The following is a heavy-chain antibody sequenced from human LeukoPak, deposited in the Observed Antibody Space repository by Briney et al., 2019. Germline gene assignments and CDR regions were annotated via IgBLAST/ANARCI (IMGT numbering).Heavy chain of an antibody. Sequence: GGSLRLSCAASGFTFDDYAMHWVRQAPGKGLEWVSGISWNSGSIGYADSVKGRFTISRDNAKNSLYLQMNSLRAEDTAVYYCARVRWELRLDTPPDYWGQGTLVTVSS. J-gene: IGHJ4*02. CDR1: GFTFDDYA. V-gene: IGHV3-9*01. CDR3: ARVRWELRLDTPPDY. D-gene: IGHD1-26*01. CDR2: ISWNSGSI.